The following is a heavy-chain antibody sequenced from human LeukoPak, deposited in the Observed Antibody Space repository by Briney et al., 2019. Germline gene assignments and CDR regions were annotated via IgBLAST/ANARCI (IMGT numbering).Heavy chain of an antibody. CDR3: ARAASWSSVFDS. Sequence: SETLSLTCSVSGDSMSSYYWNWIRQPPGKGLEWIGNIYYSGSTDYNPSLKSRVTISVDTSKNQLSLKLSSVTAADTAVYFCARAASWSSVFDSWGQGTLVTVSS. J-gene: IGHJ4*02. D-gene: IGHD6-13*01. CDR2: IYYSGST. V-gene: IGHV4-59*01. CDR1: GDSMSSYY.